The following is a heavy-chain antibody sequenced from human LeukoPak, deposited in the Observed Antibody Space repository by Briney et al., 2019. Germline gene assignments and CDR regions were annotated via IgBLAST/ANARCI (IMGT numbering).Heavy chain of an antibody. D-gene: IGHD2-21*02. J-gene: IGHJ2*01. CDR1: GFTFDDYA. CDR2: ISYNSDTI. V-gene: IGHV3-9*01. CDR3: AKDYCGGDCYSGWYFDL. Sequence: SLRLSCAASGFTFDDYAMHWVRQAPGKGLEWVSGISYNSDTIAYAVSVKGRFTSSRDNAKNSLYLQMNSLRAEDTALYYCAKDYCGGDCYSGWYFDLWGRGTLVTVSS.